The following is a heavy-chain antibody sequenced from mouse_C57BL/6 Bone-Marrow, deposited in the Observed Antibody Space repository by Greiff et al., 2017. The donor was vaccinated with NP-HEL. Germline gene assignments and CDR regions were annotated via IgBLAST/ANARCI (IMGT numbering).Heavy chain of an antibody. Sequence: VQRVESGAELMKPGASVKLSCKATGYTFTGYWIEWVKQRPGHGLEWIGEILPGSGSTNYNEKFKGKATFTADTSSNTAYMQLSSLTTEDSAIYYCAIAPHYYDYLYFDYWGQGTTLTVSS. CDR1: GYTFTGYW. J-gene: IGHJ2*01. V-gene: IGHV1-9*01. CDR3: AIAPHYYDYLYFDY. D-gene: IGHD2-4*01. CDR2: ILPGSGST.